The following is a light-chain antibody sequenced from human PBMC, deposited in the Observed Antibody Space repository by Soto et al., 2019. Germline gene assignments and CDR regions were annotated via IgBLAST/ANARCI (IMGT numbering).Light chain of an antibody. CDR2: DVN. V-gene: IGLV2-14*01. CDR1: SSDVGGYNY. J-gene: IGLJ1*01. CDR3: SSYTGSSTFV. Sequence: QSVLTQPASVSGSPRQSITISCTGTSSDVGGYNYVSWYQQLPGKAPKLMIYDVNNRPSGVSNRFSGSKSGNTASLTISGLQAEDEADYYCSSYTGSSTFVFGTGTKVTVL.